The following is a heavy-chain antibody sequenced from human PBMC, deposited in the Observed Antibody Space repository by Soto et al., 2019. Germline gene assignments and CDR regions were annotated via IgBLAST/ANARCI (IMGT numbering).Heavy chain of an antibody. CDR1: GYTFTSYG. J-gene: IGHJ5*02. CDR2: ISAYNGNT. CDR3: ARVWDEYSSSSAGNLNWFDP. Sequence: ASVKVSCKASGYTFTSYGISWVRQAPGQGLEWMGWISAYNGNTNYAQKLQGRVTLTTDTSTSTAYMELRSLRSDDTAVYYCARVWDEYSSSSAGNLNWFDPWGQGTLVTVSS. V-gene: IGHV1-18*01. D-gene: IGHD6-6*01.